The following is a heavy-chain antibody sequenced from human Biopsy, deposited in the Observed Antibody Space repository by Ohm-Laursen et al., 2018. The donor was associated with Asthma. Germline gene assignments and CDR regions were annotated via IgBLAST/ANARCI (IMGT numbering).Heavy chain of an antibody. CDR1: GGSIGIYY. D-gene: IGHD2-21*02. J-gene: IGHJ4*02. CDR2: THYSGTT. CDR3: ARGVDRVTGLLDHFDS. V-gene: IGHV4-59*01. Sequence: SETLSLTCTVPGGSIGIYYWGWIRQPPGKGREYIGYTHYSGTTNTDPSLTGRVTISVDTSKNQFSLKLTSVTAADTAVYYCARGVDRVTGLLDHFDSWGQGTLVTVSS.